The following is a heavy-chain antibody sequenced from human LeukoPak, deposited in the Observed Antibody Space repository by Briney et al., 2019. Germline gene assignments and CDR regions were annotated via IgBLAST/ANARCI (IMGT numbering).Heavy chain of an antibody. Sequence: PGGSLRLSCAASGFTFNKHNMNWVRQAPGKGLEWVASISSSGSYISYADSVKGRFTISRSNAFNALYVQMNSLRADDTAVYFCARADCSGGTCRFDFWGQGALVTVPS. CDR1: GFTFNKHN. J-gene: IGHJ4*02. CDR2: ISSSGSYI. V-gene: IGHV3-21*01. CDR3: ARADCSGGTCRFDF. D-gene: IGHD2-15*01.